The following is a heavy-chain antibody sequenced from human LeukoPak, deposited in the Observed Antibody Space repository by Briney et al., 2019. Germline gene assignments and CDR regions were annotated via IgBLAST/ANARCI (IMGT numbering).Heavy chain of an antibody. V-gene: IGHV3-11*01. CDR3: ARKTYGSEFYVDY. CDR2: ISSSGSTI. D-gene: IGHD3-10*01. J-gene: IGHJ4*02. CDR1: GFTFSDNY. Sequence: GGSLRLSCEVSGFTFSDNYMSWIRQAPGMGLEWLSYISSSGSTIYYADSVKGRFTISRDSANNSLYLQMNGLRAEDTAVYFCARKTYGSEFYVDYWGQGTLVTVSS.